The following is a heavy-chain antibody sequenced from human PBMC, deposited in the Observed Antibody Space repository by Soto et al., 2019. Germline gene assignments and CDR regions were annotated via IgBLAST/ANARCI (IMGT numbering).Heavy chain of an antibody. CDR3: ARDRWTSRANWFDP. V-gene: IGHV4-59*12. CDR2: ISDRGTT. CDR1: GGSIDSYY. J-gene: IGHJ5*02. D-gene: IGHD3-16*02. Sequence: PSETLSLTCTVSGGSIDSYYWSWIRQAPGKGLEWIGHISDRGTTTYNPSLGSRVTISVDTSRNLFSLKLSSVTVADTAVYFCARDRWTSRANWFDPWGPGTLVTVSS.